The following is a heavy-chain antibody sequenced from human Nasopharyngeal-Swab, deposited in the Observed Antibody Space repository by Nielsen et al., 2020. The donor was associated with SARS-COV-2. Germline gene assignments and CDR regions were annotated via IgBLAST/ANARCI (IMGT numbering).Heavy chain of an antibody. CDR2: ITGTGDLT. D-gene: IGHD2/OR15-2a*01. J-gene: IGHJ4*02. V-gene: IGHV3-23*01. CDR3: VKAIMGTTFRPNFDF. CDR1: GFTFNNYA. Sequence: GGSLRLSCAASGFTFNNYAMNWVRQAPEKGLEWVSGITGTGDLTYYADSVKGRFIISRDNSKDTLDLQIYGLRADDSGIYYCVKAIMGTTFRPNFDFWGQGALVTVSS.